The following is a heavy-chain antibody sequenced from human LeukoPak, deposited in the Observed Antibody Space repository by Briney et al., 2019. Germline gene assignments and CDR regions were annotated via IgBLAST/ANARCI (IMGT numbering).Heavy chain of an antibody. CDR1: GGSVSSNSAA. D-gene: IGHD6-19*01. V-gene: IGHV6-1*01. Sequence: SQTLSLTCAISGGSVSSNSAAWSWIRQSPWKGLEWLGRTYYRCNWSNDYAVSVKSRITINTDTSQNSFSLQLNTVAPEDTPVYYCAREAVAGPPLDSWGAGTLVTVS. J-gene: IGHJ4*02. CDR2: TYYRCNWSN. CDR3: AREAVAGPPLDS.